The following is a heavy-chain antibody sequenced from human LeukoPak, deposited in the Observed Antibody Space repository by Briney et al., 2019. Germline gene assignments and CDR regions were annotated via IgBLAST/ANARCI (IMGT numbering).Heavy chain of an antibody. CDR3: ARTAMLAY. J-gene: IGHJ4*02. CDR2: IKSDGSST. V-gene: IGHV3-74*01. Sequence: PGGSLRLSCAASGFTFSSYWMHWVRQAPGKGLVWVSRIKSDGSSTSYAESAKGRFTISRDNAKNTLYLQMNRLRAEDTAVSSCARTAMLAYWGQGTLVTVSS. D-gene: IGHD5-18*01. CDR1: GFTFSSYW.